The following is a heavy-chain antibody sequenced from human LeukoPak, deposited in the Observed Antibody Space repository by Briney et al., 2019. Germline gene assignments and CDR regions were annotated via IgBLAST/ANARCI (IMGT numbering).Heavy chain of an antibody. CDR3: AKEYSPGSRGYFDY. CDR2: INGDGTST. J-gene: IGHJ4*02. Sequence: GGSLRLSCAASGFTFSSYAMSWVRQAPGKGLDWFSAINGDGTSTYYADSVKGRFTISRDNSKNTLYLQMNSLRAEDTAVYYCAKEYSPGSRGYFDYWGQGTLVTVSS. CDR1: GFTFSSYA. D-gene: IGHD2-21*01. V-gene: IGHV3-23*01.